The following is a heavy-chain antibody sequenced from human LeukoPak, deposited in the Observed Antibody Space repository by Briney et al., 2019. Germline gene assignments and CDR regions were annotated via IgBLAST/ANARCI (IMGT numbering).Heavy chain of an antibody. J-gene: IGHJ3*01. CDR3: ARDSNYGSGSYYASNAFDV. Sequence: PGGSLRLSCAASGFTFSSYWMHWVRQAPGKGLVWVSRINSDGSSTSYADSVKGRFTISRHNAKNTLYLQMNSLRAEDTAVYYCARDSNYGSGSYYASNAFDVWGQGTMVTVSS. CDR2: INSDGSST. D-gene: IGHD3-10*01. V-gene: IGHV3-74*01. CDR1: GFTFSSYW.